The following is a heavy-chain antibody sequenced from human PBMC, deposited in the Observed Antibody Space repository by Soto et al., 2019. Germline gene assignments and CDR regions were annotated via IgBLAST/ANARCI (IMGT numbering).Heavy chain of an antibody. V-gene: IGHV4-59*01. D-gene: IGHD1-26*01. J-gene: IGHJ5*02. CDR3: ARARSGSYFRWFDP. CDR2: IYYSGST. Sequence: SETLSLTCTFSGGSIISYYWRWIRQPPGKGLEWIGYIYYSGSTNYNPSLKSRVTISVDTSKNQFSLKLSSVTAADTAVYYCARARSGSYFRWFDPWGQGTLVTVSS. CDR1: GGSIISYY.